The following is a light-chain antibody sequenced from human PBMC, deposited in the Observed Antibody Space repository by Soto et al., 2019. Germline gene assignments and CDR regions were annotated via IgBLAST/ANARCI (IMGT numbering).Light chain of an antibody. CDR1: QSVLYSSNNKNY. V-gene: IGKV4-1*01. Sequence: IVMTQSPDSLAVSLGERATINCKSSQSVLYSSNNKNYIAWYQQKPGQPPNLLIYWASTRESGVPDRFSGSGSGTDFTLTISSLQAADVAVYYCQQYYSTPQTFGQGTKVDIK. CDR3: QQYYSTPQT. CDR2: WAS. J-gene: IGKJ1*01.